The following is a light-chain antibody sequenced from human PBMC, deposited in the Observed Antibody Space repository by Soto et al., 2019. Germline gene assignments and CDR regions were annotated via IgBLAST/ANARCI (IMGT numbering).Light chain of an antibody. CDR2: GAS. CDR1: QSVSSN. V-gene: IGKV3D-15*01. CDR3: QQYNNWSFT. J-gene: IGKJ3*01. Sequence: EIVMTQSPATLSVSPGERATLSCRASQSVSSNLAWYQQKPGQAPRVLIYGASTRATGIPARFSGSGSGTEFTLTISSLQSEDSAVYYCQQYNNWSFTFGPGTQVDIK.